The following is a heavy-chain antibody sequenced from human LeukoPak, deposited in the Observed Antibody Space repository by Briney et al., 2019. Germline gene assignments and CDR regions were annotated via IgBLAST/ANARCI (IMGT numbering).Heavy chain of an antibody. D-gene: IGHD2-2*01. Sequence: GGSLRLSCAASGYTFSSYGTNWVRQAPGKGLEWVSSISSSSSYIYYADSVKGRFTISRDNAKNSLYLQMNSLRAEDTAVYYCARERYCSSTSCYDLNYYYGMDVWGQGTTVTVSS. CDR2: ISSSSSYI. CDR3: ARERYCSSTSCYDLNYYYGMDV. V-gene: IGHV3-21*01. CDR1: GYTFSSYG. J-gene: IGHJ6*02.